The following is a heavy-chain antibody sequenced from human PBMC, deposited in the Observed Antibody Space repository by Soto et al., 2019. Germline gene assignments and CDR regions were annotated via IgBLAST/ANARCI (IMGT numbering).Heavy chain of an antibody. CDR2: ITGSGGST. J-gene: IGHJ4*02. V-gene: IGHV3-23*01. CDR3: TTGLSVGVSSY. Sequence: GGSLRLSCAASGLTFSGYAMSWVRQAPGKGLEWVSAITGSGGSTYYADSVKGRFSISRDNSKNTLYLQMNSLRVDDTAVYYCTTGLSVGVSSYWGQGTLVTVSS. CDR1: GLTFSGYA. D-gene: IGHD3-16*01.